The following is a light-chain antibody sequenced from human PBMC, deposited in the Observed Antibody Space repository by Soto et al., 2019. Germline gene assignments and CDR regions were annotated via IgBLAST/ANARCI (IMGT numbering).Light chain of an antibody. J-gene: IGLJ3*02. CDR3: AAWDDSLDGWG. Sequence: QSVLTQPPSASGTPGQRVTISCSGSDSNIGSNIVNWYQQLPGAAPKVLISSNDQRPSGVPDRFSGSKSGTSASLAISGLQSEDEADYYCAAWDDSLDGWGFGGGTKLTVL. CDR1: DSNIGSNI. CDR2: SND. V-gene: IGLV1-44*01.